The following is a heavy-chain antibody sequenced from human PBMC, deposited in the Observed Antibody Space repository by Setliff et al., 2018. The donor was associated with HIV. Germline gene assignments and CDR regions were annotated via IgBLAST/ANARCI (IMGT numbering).Heavy chain of an antibody. D-gene: IGHD6-6*01. CDR3: ARGKQMSRRSDAFDI. V-gene: IGHV1-46*01. CDR2: IDPTDGST. Sequence: ASVKVSCKSSGYRFSNHFLHWVRQAPGQGLEWMEVIDPTDGSTSFTQKFQGRVTVTRDTSTSTVYMELSGLKSEDTAMYYCARGKQMSRRSDAFDIWGQGTKVTVSS. J-gene: IGHJ3*02. CDR1: GYRFSNHF.